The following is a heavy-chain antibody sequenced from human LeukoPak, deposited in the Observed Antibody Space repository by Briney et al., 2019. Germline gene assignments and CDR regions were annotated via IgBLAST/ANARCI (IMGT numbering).Heavy chain of an antibody. CDR1: GFTFTNFA. J-gene: IGHJ4*02. V-gene: IGHV3-23*01. CDR3: ANMVQGVIINY. Sequence: GGSLRLSCAASGFTFTNFAMSWVRQAPGKGLEWVSTISNNGGSTYFVDSVKGRFTISRDNSKNTLYLQMNSLRAEDTAVYYCANMVQGVIINYWGQGTLVTVSS. D-gene: IGHD3-10*01. CDR2: ISNNGGST.